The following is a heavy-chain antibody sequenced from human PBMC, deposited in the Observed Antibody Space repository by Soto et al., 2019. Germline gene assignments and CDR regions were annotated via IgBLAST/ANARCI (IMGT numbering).Heavy chain of an antibody. D-gene: IGHD3-16*01. Sequence: QVRLVQSGTEVKKPGSSVRVSCKASGGTSNRFAFSWVRQAPGQGLEWMGGSIPIFGTANYAPRFQGRATITADESTSTGYMELSGLRSDDTATYYCVTGRGSGGFDSWGQGTQVLVSS. CDR1: GGTSNRFA. CDR3: VTGRGSGGFDS. V-gene: IGHV1-69*01. CDR2: SIPIFGTA. J-gene: IGHJ4*02.